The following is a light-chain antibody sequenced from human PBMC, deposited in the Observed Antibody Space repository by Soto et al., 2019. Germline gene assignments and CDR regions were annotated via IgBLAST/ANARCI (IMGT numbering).Light chain of an antibody. V-gene: IGLV3-1*01. CDR1: KLGDKY. Sequence: SYELTQPPSVSVSPGQTASITCSGDKLGDKYACWYQQKPGQSPVLVIYQDSKRPSGIPERFSGPNSGNTATLTISGTQAMDEADYYCQAWDSSTDVVFGGGTKVTVL. CDR2: QDS. J-gene: IGLJ2*01. CDR3: QAWDSSTDVV.